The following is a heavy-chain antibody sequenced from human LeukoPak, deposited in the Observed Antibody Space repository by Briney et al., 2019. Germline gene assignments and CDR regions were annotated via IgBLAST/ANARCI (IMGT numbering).Heavy chain of an antibody. CDR3: ARDSIVATILVDY. CDR2: IIPIFGTP. V-gene: IGHV1-69*13. D-gene: IGHD5-12*01. Sequence: SVKVSCKASGGTFSSFAFSWVRQAPGHGLEWMGGIIPIFGTPYYAQKFQGRVTITADESRSTAYMELRSLRSDDTAVYYCARDSIVATILVDYWGQGTLVTVSS. J-gene: IGHJ4*02. CDR1: GGTFSSFA.